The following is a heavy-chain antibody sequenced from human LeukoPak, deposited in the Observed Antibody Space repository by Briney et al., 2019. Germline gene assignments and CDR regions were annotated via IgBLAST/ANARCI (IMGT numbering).Heavy chain of an antibody. CDR2: INHSGST. CDR1: GGSISSSNYY. V-gene: IGHV4-39*07. Sequence: SETLSLTCTVSGGSISSSNYYWSWIRQPPGKGLEWIGEINHSGSTNYNPSLKSRVTISVDTSKNQFSLKLSSVTAADTAVYYCARATRAARHFDYWGQGTLVTVSS. J-gene: IGHJ4*02. D-gene: IGHD6-6*01. CDR3: ARATRAARHFDY.